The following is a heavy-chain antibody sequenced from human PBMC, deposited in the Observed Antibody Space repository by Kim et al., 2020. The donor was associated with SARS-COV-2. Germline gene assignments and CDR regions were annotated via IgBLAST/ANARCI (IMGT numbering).Heavy chain of an antibody. D-gene: IGHD6-13*01. CDR1: GGSFSGYY. CDR2: INHSGST. Sequence: SETLSLTCAVYGGSFSGYYWSWIRQPPGKGLEWIGEINHSGSTNYNPSLKSRVTISVDTSKNQFSLKLSSVTAADTAVYYCARGRGIAAAGTGWYWFDPWGQGTLVTVSS. J-gene: IGHJ5*02. V-gene: IGHV4-34*01. CDR3: ARGRGIAAAGTGWYWFDP.